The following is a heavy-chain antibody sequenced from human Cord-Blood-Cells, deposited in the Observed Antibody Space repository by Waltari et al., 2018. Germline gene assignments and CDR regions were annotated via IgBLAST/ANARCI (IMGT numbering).Heavy chain of an antibody. D-gene: IGHD3-9*01. CDR2: IYYSGIT. CDR1: GGSISSSSYY. V-gene: IGHV4-39*07. Sequence: QLQLQESGPGLVKPSETLSLTCTVSGGSISSSSYYWGWIRQPPGKGLERIGSIYYSGITYFSPPLKSRGTIAVDTSKNQFSLKLSSVTAAYTAVYYCARHPLYYDILTGVDYWGQGTLVTVSS. CDR3: ARHPLYYDILTGVDY. J-gene: IGHJ4*02.